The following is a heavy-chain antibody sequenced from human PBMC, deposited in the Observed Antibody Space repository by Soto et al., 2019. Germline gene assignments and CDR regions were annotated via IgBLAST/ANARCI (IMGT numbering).Heavy chain of an antibody. D-gene: IGHD3-9*01. V-gene: IGHV1-2*02. J-gene: IGHJ5*02. CDR2: INPNSGGT. Sequence: ASVKVSCKASGYIFTDYYMHWVRQAPGQGLEWMGWINPNSGGTNYAQKFQGRVTMTRDTSISTAYMELSRLRSDDTAVYYCARIVNDILTGYYWFDPWGQGTLVTVSS. CDR3: ARIVNDILTGYYWFDP. CDR1: GYIFTDYY.